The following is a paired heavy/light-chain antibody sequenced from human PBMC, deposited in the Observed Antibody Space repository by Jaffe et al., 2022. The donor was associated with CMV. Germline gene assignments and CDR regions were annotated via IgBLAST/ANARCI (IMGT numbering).Light chain of an antibody. Sequence: DILMTQSPASLSVSPGEGATLSCRASQDIGDDLAWYQQKPGQAPSLLIWRSSRATGVPVRFSGGGSGTEFTLTISNLQSEDSAVYYCQQFNNWPRTFGQGTKVEI. CDR1: QDIGDD. CDR2: RS. J-gene: IGKJ1*01. V-gene: IGKV3-15*01. CDR3: QQFNNWPRT.
Heavy chain of an antibody. CDR1: EYIFTNKA. CDR2: IRPATGVT. J-gene: IGHJ4*02. Sequence: QAQIVQSGAEVKKPGASVKISCKTSEYIFTNKAIHWVRQAPGQGLEWVGWIRPATGVTKYLERLQNRITVSRDTSTNTAYMELSRLKSEDTAVYYCVRDEHEWGQGTLVTVSS. V-gene: IGHV1-3*01. CDR3: VRDEHE.